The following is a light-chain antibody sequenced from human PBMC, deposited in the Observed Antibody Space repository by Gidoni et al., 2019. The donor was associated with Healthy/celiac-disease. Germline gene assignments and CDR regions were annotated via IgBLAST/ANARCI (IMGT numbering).Light chain of an antibody. CDR2: ADN. Sequence: QSVLTQPPSVSGAPGQRVTISCTGSFSNIGAAYEVSWYQQLPGTVPKLLISADNNRPSGVPDRFSGSKSGTSASLTITGLQDDDEGDYYCQSYDSALRVVFGGGTKVTV. CDR3: QSYDSALRVV. J-gene: IGLJ2*01. CDR1: FSNIGAAYE. V-gene: IGLV1-40*01.